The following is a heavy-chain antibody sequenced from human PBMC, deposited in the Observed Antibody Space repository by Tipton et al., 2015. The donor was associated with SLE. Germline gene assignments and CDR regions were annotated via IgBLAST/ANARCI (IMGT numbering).Heavy chain of an antibody. J-gene: IGHJ1*01. D-gene: IGHD6-13*01. CDR2: IYHSGST. Sequence: TLSLTCAVSGYPISSGYYWGWIRQPPGKGLEWIGSIYHSGSTYYNPSLKSRVTISVDTSKNQFSLKLSSVTAADTAVYYCARTGYSSSWLYFQHWGQGTLVTVSS. CDR3: ARTGYSSSWLYFQH. V-gene: IGHV4-38-2*01. CDR1: GYPISSGYY.